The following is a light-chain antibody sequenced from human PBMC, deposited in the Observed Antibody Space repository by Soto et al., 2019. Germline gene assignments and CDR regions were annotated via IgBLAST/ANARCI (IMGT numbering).Light chain of an antibody. Sequence: PGQTGTVTCGGNNVGSKSVHWYQQKPGQAPVLVVYDDSDRPSGIPERFSGSNSGNTATLTISRVEAGDEADYYCQVWDTSSDQGVFGTATTLTVL. CDR1: NVGSKS. J-gene: IGLJ1*01. CDR2: DDS. V-gene: IGLV3-21*02. CDR3: QVWDTSSDQGV.